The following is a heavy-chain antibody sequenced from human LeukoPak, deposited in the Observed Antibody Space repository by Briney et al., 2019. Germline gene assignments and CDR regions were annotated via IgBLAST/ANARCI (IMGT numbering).Heavy chain of an antibody. Sequence: SETLSLTCTVSGGTISSYYWSWIRQPPGKGLEWIGRIYTSGSTNYNPSLKSRVTMSVDTSKNQFSLKLSSVTAADTAVYYCARDTYYYDSSGYYLFDYWGQGTLVTVSS. J-gene: IGHJ4*02. D-gene: IGHD3-22*01. CDR1: GGTISSYY. CDR3: ARDTYYYDSSGYYLFDY. V-gene: IGHV4-4*07. CDR2: IYTSGST.